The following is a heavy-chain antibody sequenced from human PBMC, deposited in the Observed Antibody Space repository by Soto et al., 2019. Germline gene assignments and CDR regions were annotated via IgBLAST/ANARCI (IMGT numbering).Heavy chain of an antibody. D-gene: IGHD6-13*01. V-gene: IGHV1-8*01. CDR1: GYTFITND. CDR2: MKPSTGDS. Sequence: XSVKVSCKASGYTFITNDINWVRQASGQGLEWMGWMKPSTGDSGSDPDFQGRITMTRDTATSTAYIELSSLKFEDTAVYYCARGGPAAGFDLWGQGSLVTVSS. CDR3: ARGGPAAGFDL. J-gene: IGHJ5*02.